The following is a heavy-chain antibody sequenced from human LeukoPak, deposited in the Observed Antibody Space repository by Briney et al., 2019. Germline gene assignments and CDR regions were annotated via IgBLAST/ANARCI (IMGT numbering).Heavy chain of an antibody. J-gene: IGHJ4*02. CDR3: ARDQGGSGGN. V-gene: IGHV3-21*01. CDR2: ISSSGTYI. Sequence: PGGSPRLSCAASGFTFSSYSMHWVRQAPWKGLEWVSSISSSGTYIYYADSVKGRFTISRDNAKNSVHLQMNSLRAEDTAVYYCARDQGGSGGNWGQGTLVTVSS. CDR1: GFTFSSYS. D-gene: IGHD3-10*01.